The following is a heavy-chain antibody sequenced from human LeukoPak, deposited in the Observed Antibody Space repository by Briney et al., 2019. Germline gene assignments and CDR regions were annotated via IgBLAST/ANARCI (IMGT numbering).Heavy chain of an antibody. CDR3: ARGGYSSGWYGLEAFDI. V-gene: IGHV3-53*01. J-gene: IGHJ3*02. CDR1: GFTVSSNY. CDR2: IYSGGST. Sequence: PGGSLRLSCAASGFTVSSNYMSWVRQAPGKGLEWVSVIYSGGSTYYADSVKGRFTISRDNSKNTLYLQMNSLRAEDTAVYYCARGGYSSGWYGLEAFDIWGQGTMVTVSS. D-gene: IGHD6-19*01.